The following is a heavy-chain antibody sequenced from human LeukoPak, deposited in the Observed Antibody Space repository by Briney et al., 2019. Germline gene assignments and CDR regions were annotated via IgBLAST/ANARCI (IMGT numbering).Heavy chain of an antibody. Sequence: PSETLSLTCAVSGYSIRSGYYWGWIRQPPGKGLEWIGSIYHSGSTYYNPSLKSRVTISVDTSKNQFSLKLSSVTAADTAVYYCARHNYYDSSENAFDIWGQGTMVTVSS. D-gene: IGHD3-22*01. CDR3: ARHNYYDSSENAFDI. CDR1: GYSIRSGYY. J-gene: IGHJ3*02. CDR2: IYHSGST. V-gene: IGHV4-38-2*01.